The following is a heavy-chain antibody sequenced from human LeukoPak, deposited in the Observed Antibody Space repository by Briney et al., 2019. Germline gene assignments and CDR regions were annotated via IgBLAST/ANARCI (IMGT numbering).Heavy chain of an antibody. CDR1: GGTFSSYA. J-gene: IGHJ3*02. CDR3: AKWLEFGYDAFDI. Sequence: WASVKVSCKASGGTFSSYAISWVRQAPGQGLEWVGRITPIFGTANYAQKFQGRVTITTDESTSTAYMELSSLRSEDTAVYYCAKWLEFGYDAFDIWGQGTMVTVSS. CDR2: ITPIFGTA. V-gene: IGHV1-69*05. D-gene: IGHD5-24*01.